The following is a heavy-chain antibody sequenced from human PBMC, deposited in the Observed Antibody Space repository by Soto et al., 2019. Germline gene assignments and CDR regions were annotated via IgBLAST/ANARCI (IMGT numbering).Heavy chain of an antibody. J-gene: IGHJ5*02. CDR1: GFSLNTGGVG. CDR2: IYWDDEK. CDR3: AHSRSSGWVDP. V-gene: IGHV2-5*02. D-gene: IGHD6-19*01. Sequence: QITLKESGPTLVKPTQTLTLTCTFSGFSLNTGGVGVAWIRQPPGKALEWLATIYWDDEKRYSPSLKSRLTITKDTSKNQVVLKMTNMDPVDTATYYCAHSRSSGWVDPWGQGTLVTVSP.